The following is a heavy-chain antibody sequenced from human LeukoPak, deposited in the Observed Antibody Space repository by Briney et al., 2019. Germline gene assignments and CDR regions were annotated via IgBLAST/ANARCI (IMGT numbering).Heavy chain of an antibody. V-gene: IGHV4-59*01. Sequence: SETLSLTCTVSGGSISNYYWSWIRQPPGKELEWIGYIYHSGSTNYNPSLKSRVTISHDTSKNQFSLKLSSVTAADTAVYYCARNADDSSSYPYFDYWGQRTLVTVSS. CDR2: IYHSGST. CDR1: GGSISNYY. CDR3: ARNADDSSSYPYFDY. J-gene: IGHJ4*02. D-gene: IGHD3-22*01.